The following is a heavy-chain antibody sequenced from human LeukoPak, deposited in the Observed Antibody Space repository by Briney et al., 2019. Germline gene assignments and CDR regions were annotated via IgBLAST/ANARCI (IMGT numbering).Heavy chain of an antibody. CDR2: INHSGST. J-gene: IGHJ6*02. CDR1: GGSFSGYY. CDR3: ERGGNSGYAILNYCYYGMDV. D-gene: IGHD5-12*01. Sequence: SETLSLTCAVYGGSFSGYYWSWIRQPPGKALEWIGEINHSGSTNYNPSPKSRVTISVDTSKHQFSLKLSSATAADTAVYYCERGGNSGYAILNYCYYGMDVWGQGTTVTVSS. V-gene: IGHV4-34*01.